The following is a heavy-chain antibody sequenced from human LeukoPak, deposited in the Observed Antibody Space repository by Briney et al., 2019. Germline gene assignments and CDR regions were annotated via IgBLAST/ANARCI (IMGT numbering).Heavy chain of an antibody. V-gene: IGHV4-39*07. J-gene: IGHJ4*02. Sequence: ASETLSLTCTVSGGPISSSSYYWGWIRQPPGKGLEWIGSIYYSGSTYYNPSLKSRVTISVDTSKNQFSLKLSSVTAADTAVYYCARAGQGGYYDSGTYYYFDYWGRGTLVIVSS. D-gene: IGHD3-10*01. CDR2: IYYSGST. CDR3: ARAGQGGYYDSGTYYYFDY. CDR1: GGPISSSSYY.